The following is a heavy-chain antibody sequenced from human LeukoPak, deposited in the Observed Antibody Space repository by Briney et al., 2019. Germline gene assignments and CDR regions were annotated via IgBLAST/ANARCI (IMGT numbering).Heavy chain of an antibody. D-gene: IGHD6-19*01. Sequence: PGRSLRLSCAASGFTFSSYAMGWVRQAPGKGLAWVTSISYDGTNKYYADSVKGRFTISRDDSTNTLYLQMNSLRSDDSAVYYCATSVSVAENAFDIWGQGTMVTVSS. CDR3: ATSVSVAENAFDI. V-gene: IGHV3-30*03. J-gene: IGHJ3*02. CDR2: ISYDGTNK. CDR1: GFTFSSYA.